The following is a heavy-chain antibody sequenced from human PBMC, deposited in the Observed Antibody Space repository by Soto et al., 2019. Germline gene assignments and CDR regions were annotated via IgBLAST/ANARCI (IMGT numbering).Heavy chain of an antibody. CDR3: ARDLVANFDF. CDR1: GFTLSSYA. V-gene: IGHV3-30-3*01. D-gene: IGHD2-8*02. Sequence: QVQLVESGGGVVQPGRSLRLSCAASGFTLSSYAMHWVRQAPGKGLEWVAVISYDGSNKYYAYSVKGRFTISRDNSKNSLYLQMNSLRAEDTAVYYCARDLVANFDFWGQGTLVTVSS. CDR2: ISYDGSNK. J-gene: IGHJ4*02.